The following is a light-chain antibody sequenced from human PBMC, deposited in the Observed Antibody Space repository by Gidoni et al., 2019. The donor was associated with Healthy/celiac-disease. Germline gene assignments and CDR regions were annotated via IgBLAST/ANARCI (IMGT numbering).Light chain of an antibody. CDR1: SSNIWNNY. CDR2: DNN. J-gene: IGLJ2*01. Sequence: SLLTQPPSVSAAPVQKVTISCSGSSSNIWNNYVSWYQQLPGTAPKVLIYDNNKRPSGIPDRLSGSKSGTSATLGITGLQNGDEADYYCGTWESSLSAVVFGGGTKLTVL. CDR3: GTWESSLSAVV. V-gene: IGLV1-51*01.